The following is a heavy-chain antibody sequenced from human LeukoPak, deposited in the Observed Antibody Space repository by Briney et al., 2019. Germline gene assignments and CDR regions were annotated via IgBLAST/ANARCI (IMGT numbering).Heavy chain of an antibody. CDR1: GFMFSSYS. Sequence: GGSLRLSCAASGFMFSSYSMNWVRQAPGKGLEWVSSISSGSTYIYYADSLKGRFTISRDNAKNSLYLQMNSLRADDTAVYYCARGGGIDYWGQGTLVTVSS. CDR2: ISSGSTYI. V-gene: IGHV3-21*01. D-gene: IGHD1-1*01. J-gene: IGHJ4*02. CDR3: ARGGGIDY.